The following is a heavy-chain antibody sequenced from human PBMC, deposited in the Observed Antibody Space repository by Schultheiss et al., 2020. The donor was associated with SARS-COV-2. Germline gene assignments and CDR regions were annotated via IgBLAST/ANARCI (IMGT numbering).Heavy chain of an antibody. V-gene: IGHV4-38-2*01. J-gene: IGHJ3*02. Sequence: SETLSLTCAVSGYSISSGYYWGWIRQPPGKGLEWIGSIYHSGSTYYNPSLKSRVTISVDTSKNQFSLKLSSVTAADTAVYYCASRGWIVATIGGREAFDIWGQGTMVTVSS. D-gene: IGHD5-12*01. CDR2: IYHSGST. CDR1: GYSISSGYY. CDR3: ASRGWIVATIGGREAFDI.